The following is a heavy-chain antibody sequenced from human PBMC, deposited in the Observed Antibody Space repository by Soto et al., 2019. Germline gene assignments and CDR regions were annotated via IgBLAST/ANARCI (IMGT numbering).Heavy chain of an antibody. CDR2: ISGSGGST. D-gene: IGHD6-19*01. CDR3: AKVGRLSGTTVAGTSYFDY. Sequence: GGSLRLSCAASGFTFSSYAMSWVRQAPGKGLEWVSAISGSGGSTYYADSVKGRFTISRDNSKNTLYLQMNSLRAEDTAVYYCAKVGRLSGTTVAGTSYFDYWGQGTLVTVSS. J-gene: IGHJ4*02. V-gene: IGHV3-23*01. CDR1: GFTFSSYA.